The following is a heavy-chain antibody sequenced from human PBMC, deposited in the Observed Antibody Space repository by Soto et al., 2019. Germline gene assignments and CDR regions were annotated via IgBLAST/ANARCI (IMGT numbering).Heavy chain of an antibody. V-gene: IGHV4-4*07. CDR1: GGYINTFY. CDR2: IFSSGST. D-gene: IGHD5-12*01. J-gene: IGHJ4*02. CDR3: AKEGCYSAYNFAHGIQLWSFDF. Sequence: ASETLSLTCNVSGGYINTFYWSWVRQPAGKGLVWIGRIFSSGSTIFNPSLESRVAMXLDKAKNHFCLNLSSVNAADXCFYYCAKEGCYSAYNFAHGIQLWSFDFWGQGALVTVCS.